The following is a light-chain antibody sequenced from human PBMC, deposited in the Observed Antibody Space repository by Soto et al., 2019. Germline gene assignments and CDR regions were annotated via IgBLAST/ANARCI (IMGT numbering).Light chain of an antibody. CDR2: AAS. CDR3: QQSYNSLWT. CDR1: QTIGLN. Sequence: DIQMTQSPPSLSASVGDRVTITCRASQTIGLNLNWYQQKSGGAPKLLIYAASTLQGGVPSRFSGTGSGTDFTLTISGLQPEDFAFYYCQQSYNSLWTFGQGTKVEIK. V-gene: IGKV1-39*01. J-gene: IGKJ1*01.